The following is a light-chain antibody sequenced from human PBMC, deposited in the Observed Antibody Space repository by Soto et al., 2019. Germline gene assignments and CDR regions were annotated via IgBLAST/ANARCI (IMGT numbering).Light chain of an antibody. CDR2: GAS. CDR3: PQYGDSPT. Sequence: EIVLTQSPATLSLSPGETATLSCRANHSIANNYLAWYQQRPGRSPRLVIFGASNRATRIPVRFSGAGSGPDFTLSISRLQPEDFAVYYCPQYGDSPTFGGGTKVDIK. V-gene: IGKV3-20*01. J-gene: IGKJ4*01. CDR1: HSIANNY.